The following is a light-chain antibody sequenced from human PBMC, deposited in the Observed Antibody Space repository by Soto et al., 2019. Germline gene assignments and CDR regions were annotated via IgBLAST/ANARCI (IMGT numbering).Light chain of an antibody. CDR1: SSNIGKNY. J-gene: IGLJ2*01. CDR3: GTWHTSLSAVV. CDR2: DNN. Sequence: QSVLTQPPSVSAAPGQRVTISCSGSSSNIGKNYVSWYQRLPGTAPKLLIYDNNERSSGIPDRFSGSKSGTSATLGIAGLQTGDEADYYCGTWHTSLSAVVFGGGTKLTLL. V-gene: IGLV1-51*01.